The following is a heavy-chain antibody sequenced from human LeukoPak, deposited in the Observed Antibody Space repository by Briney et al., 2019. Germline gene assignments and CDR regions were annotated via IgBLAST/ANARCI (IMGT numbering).Heavy chain of an antibody. CDR2: ISGSGGFT. V-gene: IGHV3-23*01. J-gene: IGHJ4*02. CDR3: AKVLAGTLYYFEY. D-gene: IGHD1-1*01. Sequence: GGSLRLSCAASGFPFSSYAMSWVRQAPGKGLEWVSTISGSGGFTYYADSVKGRFTISRDNSKNTLYLQMNSLGAEDTAIYYCAKVLAGTLYYFEYCGQGTLVTVSS. CDR1: GFPFSSYA.